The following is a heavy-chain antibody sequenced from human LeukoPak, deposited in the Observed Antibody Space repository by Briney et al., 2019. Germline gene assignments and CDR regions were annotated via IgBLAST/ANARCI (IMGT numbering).Heavy chain of an antibody. J-gene: IGHJ4*02. CDR3: ARGPWVAVAGGIDY. CDR1: GFTFSSYS. Sequence: PGGSLRLSCAASGFTFSSYSMNWVRQAPGKGLEWVSSISSSSSYIYYADSVKGRFTISRDNAKNSLYLQMNSLRAEDTAVYYCARGPWVAVAGGIDYWGQGTLVTVSS. CDR2: ISSSSSYI. D-gene: IGHD6-19*01. V-gene: IGHV3-21*01.